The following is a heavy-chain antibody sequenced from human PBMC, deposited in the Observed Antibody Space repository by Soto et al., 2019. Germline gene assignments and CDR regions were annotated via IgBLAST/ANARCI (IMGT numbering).Heavy chain of an antibody. CDR2: IYAGDSDT. Sequence: GESLKISCKGSGYSFADFWIGWMRQMPGKGLEWMGIIYAGDSDTRYSPSFQGHVTFSVDKSINTAYLQWTSLKTSDTAIDYCARQRGSYVYASGGGFEPWGKGTLVTVSS. CDR3: ARQRGSYVYASGGGFEP. D-gene: IGHD3-10*01. V-gene: IGHV5-51*01. CDR1: GYSFADFW. J-gene: IGHJ5*02.